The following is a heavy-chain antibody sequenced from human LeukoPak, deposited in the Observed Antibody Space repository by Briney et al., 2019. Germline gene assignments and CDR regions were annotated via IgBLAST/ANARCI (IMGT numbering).Heavy chain of an antibody. D-gene: IGHD3-9*01. CDR1: GGTFTNYA. V-gene: IGHV1-69*04. CDR2: ILVTLGTP. CDR3: ARAVDDDLAGYYWGDWFDP. J-gene: IGHJ5*02. Sequence: SVKVSCKATGGTFTNYAVSWVRQAPGQGLEWMGRILVTLGTPNYAQKFQGRVAITADKSTSTAYMELSSLRSGDTAVYYCARAVDDDLAGYYWGDWFDPWGQGTLVTVSS.